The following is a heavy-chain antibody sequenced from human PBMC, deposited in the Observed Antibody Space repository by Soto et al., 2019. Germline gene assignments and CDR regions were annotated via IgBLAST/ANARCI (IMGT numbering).Heavy chain of an antibody. CDR2: IIPIFGTA. Sequence: SAKVSSKASGGTFSSYAISWVRQAPGQGLEWMGGIIPIFGTANYAQKFQGRVTITADESTSTAYMELSSLRSEDTAVYYCARASLYNDYYYGMDVWGQGTTVTVSS. CDR1: GGTFSSYA. V-gene: IGHV1-69*13. CDR3: ARASLYNDYYYGMDV. J-gene: IGHJ6*02. D-gene: IGHD2-2*02.